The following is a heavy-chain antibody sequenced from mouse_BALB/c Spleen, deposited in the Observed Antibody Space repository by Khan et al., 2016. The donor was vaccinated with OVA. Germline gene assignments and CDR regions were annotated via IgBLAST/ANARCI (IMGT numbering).Heavy chain of an antibody. D-gene: IGHD1-1*01. V-gene: IGHV1S34*01. CDR1: GYSFTGYY. CDR2: ISCYNGAT. J-gene: IGHJ2*01. CDR3: ARCDTTLVAPFDY. Sequence: LVKTGASVKISCKASGYSFTGYYIHWVKQSHGKSLEWIGYISCYNGATSYNQKFKGKATFTVDTSSSTAYMQFTSLTSEDSAVDYCARCDTTLVAPFDYWGQGTTLTVSS.